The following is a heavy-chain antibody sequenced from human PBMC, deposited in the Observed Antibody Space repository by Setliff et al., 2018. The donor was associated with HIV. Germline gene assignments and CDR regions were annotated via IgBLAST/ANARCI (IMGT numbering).Heavy chain of an antibody. Sequence: SETLSLTCTVSGDSIISGDYYWSWIRQSPGKGLEWIGHIHYKGNIDYNASLKSRLAISSDTSKNQFSLNLSSVIAADTAIYYCARTYSSNWYIDYWGQGTLVTVSS. J-gene: IGHJ4*02. V-gene: IGHV4-30-4*08. CDR3: ARTYSSNWYIDY. CDR1: GDSIISGDYY. CDR2: IHYKGNI. D-gene: IGHD6-13*01.